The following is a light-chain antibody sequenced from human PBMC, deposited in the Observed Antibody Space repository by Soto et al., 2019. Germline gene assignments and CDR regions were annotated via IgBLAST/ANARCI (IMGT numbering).Light chain of an antibody. CDR3: HQYGRSPRT. CDR1: QSVTSNF. V-gene: IGKV3-20*01. Sequence: EIVXTXSPGTLSLSPGERATVSCRASQSVTSNFLAWYQQKPGQAPRLLIYGASSRATGIPDRFSGSGYGTDFTLTTSRLEPEDFAEYYCHQYGRSPRTFGQGTNVEI. J-gene: IGKJ1*01. CDR2: GAS.